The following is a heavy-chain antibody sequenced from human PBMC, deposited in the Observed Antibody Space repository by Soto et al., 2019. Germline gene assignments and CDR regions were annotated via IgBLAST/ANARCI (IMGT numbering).Heavy chain of an antibody. J-gene: IGHJ6*02. D-gene: IGHD3-9*01. V-gene: IGHV1-18*01. Sequence: QVQLVQSGAEVKKPGASVTVSCKTSGYTFSNYGINWVRQAPGQGLERMGWISGYNGNTNYAQTVQGSVTMTTVTSSGTVYMELRSLKSDDTAIYYCSGFIMVGDWFDPNYYHGMDVWGQGTTVTVSS. CDR1: GYTFSNYG. CDR3: SGFIMVGDWFDPNYYHGMDV. CDR2: ISGYNGNT.